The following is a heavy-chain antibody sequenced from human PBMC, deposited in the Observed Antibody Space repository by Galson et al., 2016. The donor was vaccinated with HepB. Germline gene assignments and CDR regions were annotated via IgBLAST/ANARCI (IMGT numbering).Heavy chain of an antibody. CDR3: AREPHGRTGDYYYYYGMDV. Sequence: SVKASCKASGYPFTRYYLHWVRQAPGQAPEWMGVINPSGGTNYAQRFQGRVAMTRDTSTSTVYLDLSSLRFEDTALYYCAREPHGRTGDYYYYYGMDVWGQGTTVTVSS. J-gene: IGHJ6*02. V-gene: IGHV1-46*01. CDR1: GYPFTRYY. D-gene: IGHD3-10*01. CDR2: INPSGGT.